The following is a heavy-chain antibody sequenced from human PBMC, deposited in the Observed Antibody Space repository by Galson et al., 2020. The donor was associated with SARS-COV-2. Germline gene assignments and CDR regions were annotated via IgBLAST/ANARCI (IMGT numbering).Heavy chain of an antibody. CDR1: GFGFSYYW. V-gene: IGHV3-7*03. Sequence: GGSLRLSCAASGFGFSYYWMSWVRQAPGRGLEWVANIKKEGREKYYVDSVKGRFTISRDNPKNSLYLQMNNLRVEDTAVYHCARVDCSGGSCYPGNYWGQGTLVTVSS. CDR2: IKKEGREK. CDR3: ARVDCSGGSCYPGNY. J-gene: IGHJ4*02. D-gene: IGHD2-15*01.